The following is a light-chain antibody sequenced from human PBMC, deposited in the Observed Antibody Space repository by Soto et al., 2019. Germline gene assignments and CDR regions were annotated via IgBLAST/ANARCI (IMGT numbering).Light chain of an antibody. Sequence: EIVMTQSPATLSVSPGERATLSCRASQSLSTNLAWYQQKPGQAPRLLIYGASTRATGIPARFSGSASGTEFTLTISSLQSEDFAVYYCQQYDNWPLTFGGGTKVDIK. CDR1: QSLSTN. J-gene: IGKJ4*01. V-gene: IGKV3-15*01. CDR2: GAS. CDR3: QQYDNWPLT.